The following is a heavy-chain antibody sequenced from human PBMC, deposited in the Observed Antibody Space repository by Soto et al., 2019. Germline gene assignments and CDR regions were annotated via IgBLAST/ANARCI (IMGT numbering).Heavy chain of an antibody. J-gene: IGHJ4*02. CDR1: GASISSGDYY. CDR3: ARNLTAATSEVVFDY. D-gene: IGHD6-13*01. Sequence: QVQLQESGPGLVKPSQTLSLTCTVSGASISSGDYYWSWIRQHPGKGLEWIGYIHSSGSPFYNPSLNSRVSISVDTSKKQFSLNLKSVTAADSAVYYCARNLTAATSEVVFDYWGQGTLVTVSS. V-gene: IGHV4-31*03. CDR2: IHSSGSP.